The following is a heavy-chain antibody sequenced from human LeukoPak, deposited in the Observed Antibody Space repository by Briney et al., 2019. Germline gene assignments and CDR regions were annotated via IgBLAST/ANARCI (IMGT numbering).Heavy chain of an antibody. D-gene: IGHD6-19*01. CDR3: ALSSPYSSGWYPYFQH. V-gene: IGHV1-69*05. CDR2: IIPIFGTA. CDR1: GGTFSSYA. Sequence: ASVKVSCKASGGTFSSYAISWVRQAPRQGLEWMGRIIPIFGTANYAQKFQGRVTITTDEFTSTAYMELSSLRSQDTAVYYCALSSPYSSGWYPYFQHWGQGTLVTVSS. J-gene: IGHJ1*01.